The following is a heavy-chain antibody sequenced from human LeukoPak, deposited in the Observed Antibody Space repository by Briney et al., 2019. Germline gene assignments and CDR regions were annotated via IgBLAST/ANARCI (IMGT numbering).Heavy chain of an antibody. V-gene: IGHV4-59*01. J-gene: IGHJ3*02. CDR3: ARGRFLDAFDI. CDR1: GGSISSYY. CDR2: IYYSGST. D-gene: IGHD3-3*01. Sequence: SETLSLTCTVSGGSISSYYWSWIRQPPGKGLEWIGYIYYSGSTKYKPSLKSRVTISVDTSKNQFSLKLSSVTAADTAVYYCARGRFLDAFDIWGQGTMVAVSS.